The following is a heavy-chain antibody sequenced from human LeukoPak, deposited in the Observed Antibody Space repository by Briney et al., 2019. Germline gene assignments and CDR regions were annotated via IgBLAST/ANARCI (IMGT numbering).Heavy chain of an antibody. J-gene: IGHJ6*02. CDR3: ARGYYYYYGMDV. Sequence: SVKVSCKASGGTFSSYAISWVRQAPGQGLEWMGRIIPILGIANYEQKFQGRVTITADKSTSTAYMELSSLRSEDTAVYYCARGYYYYYGMDVWGQGTTVTVSS. CDR1: GGTFSSYA. CDR2: IIPILGIA. V-gene: IGHV1-69*04.